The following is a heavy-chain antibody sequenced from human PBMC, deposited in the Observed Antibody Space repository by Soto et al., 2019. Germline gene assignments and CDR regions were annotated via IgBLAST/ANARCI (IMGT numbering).Heavy chain of an antibody. Sequence: PGGSLRLSCAASGFSFSSYWMSWVRQAPGKGLEWVANIKQDGSEKYYVDSVKGRFTISRDNPRKSLFLQMNSLRADDAAVYYCARDKYYYESSLYRLYDYWGQATLVTVSS. CDR2: IKQDGSEK. D-gene: IGHD3-22*01. CDR1: GFSFSSYW. CDR3: ARDKYYYESSLYRLYDY. J-gene: IGHJ4*02. V-gene: IGHV3-7*01.